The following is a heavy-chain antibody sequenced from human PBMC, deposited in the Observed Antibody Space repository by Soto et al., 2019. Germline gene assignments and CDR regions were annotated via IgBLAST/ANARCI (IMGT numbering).Heavy chain of an antibody. J-gene: IGHJ2*01. CDR1: GITFSNYV. Sequence: EVQLLESGGGLVQPGGSLRLSCVASGITFSNYVMTWVRQAPGKGLEWVSSISGSGGSTFYADSVKGRFTISIDNSKNTMYLQMNSLRPEDTAVYYCAKDPRSSSAWYFDLWGRGSLVTVSS. CDR3: AKDPRSSSAWYFDL. CDR2: ISGSGGST. D-gene: IGHD6-6*01. V-gene: IGHV3-23*01.